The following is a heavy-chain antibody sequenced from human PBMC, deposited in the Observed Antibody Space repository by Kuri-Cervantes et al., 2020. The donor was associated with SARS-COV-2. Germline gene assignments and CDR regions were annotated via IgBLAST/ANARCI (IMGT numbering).Heavy chain of an antibody. CDR1: GFTFSSYS. J-gene: IGHJ4*02. Sequence: GESLKISCAASGFTFSSYSMNWVRQAPGKGLECVSSISSSSSYIYYADSVKGRFTISRHNAKNSMYLQMNSLRAEDTAVYYCVRGQYQLLGISDYWGQGTLVTVSS. V-gene: IGHV3-21*01. CDR2: ISSSSSYI. D-gene: IGHD2-2*01. CDR3: VRGQYQLLGISDY.